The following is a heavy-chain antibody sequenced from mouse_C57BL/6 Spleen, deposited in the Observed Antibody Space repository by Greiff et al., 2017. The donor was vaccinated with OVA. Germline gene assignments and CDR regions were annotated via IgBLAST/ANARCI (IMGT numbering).Heavy chain of an antibody. CDR3: ARDDGYHDY. CDR1: GFTFSSYA. Sequence: EVKLMESGGGLVKPGGSLKLSCAASGFTFSSYAMSWVRQTPEKRLEWVATISDGGSYTYYPDNVKGRFTISRDNAKNNLYLQMSHLKSEDTAMYYCARDDGYHDYWGQGTTLTVSS. CDR2: ISDGGSYT. J-gene: IGHJ2*01. V-gene: IGHV5-4*01. D-gene: IGHD2-3*01.